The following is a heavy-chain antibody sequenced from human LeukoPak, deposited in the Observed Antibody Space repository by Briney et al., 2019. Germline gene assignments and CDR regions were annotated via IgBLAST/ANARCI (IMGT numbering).Heavy chain of an antibody. Sequence: PGGSLRLSCAASGFTLSSSEMNWVRQAPRKGLEWVSYITRSGSDKHYADSVKGRFTISRDNAKNSLYLQMNSLRDEDTAVYYCARDRQQMDREGYFDLWGRGTLVTVSS. D-gene: IGHD6-13*01. J-gene: IGHJ2*01. V-gene: IGHV3-48*03. CDR1: GFTLSSSE. CDR2: ITRSGSDK. CDR3: ARDRQQMDREGYFDL.